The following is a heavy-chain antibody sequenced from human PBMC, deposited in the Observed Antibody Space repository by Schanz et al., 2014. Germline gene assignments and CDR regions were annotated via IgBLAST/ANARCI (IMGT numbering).Heavy chain of an antibody. J-gene: IGHJ6*02. V-gene: IGHV4-59*08. CDR3: ARLGVGDKAYYYYGTDV. CDR1: GVSIGGYY. CDR2: IFFSGST. Sequence: QVQLQESGPGLVKPSETLSLTCTVSGVSIGGYYWSWIRQPPGKGLEWIGYIFFSGSTTYNPSFNGRVTISVDMSKTQFALTRSSVTAADTAVYYCARLGVGDKAYYYYGTDVWGQGTTVLVSS. D-gene: IGHD1-26*01.